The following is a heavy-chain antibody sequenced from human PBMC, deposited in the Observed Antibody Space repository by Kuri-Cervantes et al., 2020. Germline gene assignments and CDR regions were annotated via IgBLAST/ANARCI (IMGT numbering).Heavy chain of an antibody. D-gene: IGHD4-23*01. CDR2: IGSSSSTI. Sequence: GGSLRLSCAASGFTFSSYGMHWVRQAPGKGLEWVSYIGSSSSTIYYADSVKGRFTISRDNAKNSLYLQMNSLRDEDTAVYYCARDWSTVGGMDVWGQGTTVTVSS. V-gene: IGHV3-48*02. J-gene: IGHJ6*02. CDR1: GFTFSSYG. CDR3: ARDWSTVGGMDV.